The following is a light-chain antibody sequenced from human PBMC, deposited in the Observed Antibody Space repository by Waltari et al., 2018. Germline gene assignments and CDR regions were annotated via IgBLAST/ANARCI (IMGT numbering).Light chain of an antibody. CDR1: QRPVYSNGNTY. J-gene: IGKJ2*01. CDR3: MQATHLRT. V-gene: IGKV2-24*01. CDR2: EVS. Sequence: IVLTQTPLSSPVTLGQPASISCRSSQRPVYSNGNTYLSWLHQRPGQPPRLLIYEVSKRFSGVPDRFRGSGAGTDFTLEISRMEPEDVGVYYCMQATHLRTFGQGTKLEIK.